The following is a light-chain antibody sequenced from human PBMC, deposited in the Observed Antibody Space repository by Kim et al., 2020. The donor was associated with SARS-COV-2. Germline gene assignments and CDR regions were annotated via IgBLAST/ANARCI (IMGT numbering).Light chain of an antibody. V-gene: IGLV1-51*01. CDR3: GTWDSNLSAGL. CDR2: DND. J-gene: IGLJ3*02. CDR1: NSNLGNNY. Sequence: QSVLTQPPSVSAAPGQKVTISCSGGNSNLGNNYVSWYQQLPGTAPKLLIYDNDKRPSGIPDRFSGSKYGTSATLHITGLQTGDEADYYCGTWDSNLSAGLFGGGTQLTVL.